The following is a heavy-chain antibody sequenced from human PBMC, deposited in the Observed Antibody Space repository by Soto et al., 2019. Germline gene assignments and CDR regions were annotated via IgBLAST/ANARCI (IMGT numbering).Heavy chain of an antibody. CDR3: ARDMWCRGTIGLADY. D-gene: IGHD2-8*02. J-gene: IGHJ4*02. CDR1: GFTLSGHA. V-gene: IGHV3-30-3*01. Sequence: QVQLVESGGAVVQPGTSLRLSCVASGFTLSGHAMHWVRQAPGEGLEWLAIIAADGSREYYADSVKGRFTISRDNSRNTMQRQLNNLIVEDTAIYYCARDMWCRGTIGLADYWGRGTLVTVSS. CDR2: IAADGSRE.